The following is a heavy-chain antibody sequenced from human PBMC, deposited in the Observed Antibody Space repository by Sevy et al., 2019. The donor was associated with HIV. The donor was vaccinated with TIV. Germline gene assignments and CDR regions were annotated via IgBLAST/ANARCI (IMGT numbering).Heavy chain of an antibody. CDR3: ARDIGGDYDHYYYYGMDV. CDR2: IYYSGST. V-gene: IGHV4-61*01. Sequence: SETLSLTCTVSGGSVSSGSYYWSWIRQPPGKRLEWIGYIYYSGSTNYNPSLKSRVTISVDTSKNQFSLKLSSVTAADTAVYYCARDIGGDYDHYYYYGMDVWGQRTTVTVSS. CDR1: GGSVSSGSYY. J-gene: IGHJ6*02. D-gene: IGHD4-17*01.